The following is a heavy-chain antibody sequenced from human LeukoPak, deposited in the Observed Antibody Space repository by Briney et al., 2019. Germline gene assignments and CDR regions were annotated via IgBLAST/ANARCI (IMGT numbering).Heavy chain of an antibody. V-gene: IGHV1-69*06. J-gene: IGHJ6*03. CDR2: IIPIFGTA. D-gene: IGHD2-21*02. Sequence: SVKVSCKASGYTFTSYYMHWVRQAPGQGLEWMGGIIPIFGTANYAQKFQGRVTITADKSTSTAYMELSSLRSEDTAVYYCASPPSGGDDYYYYYMDVWGKGTTVTVSS. CDR3: ASPPSGGDDYYYYYMDV. CDR1: GYTFTSYY.